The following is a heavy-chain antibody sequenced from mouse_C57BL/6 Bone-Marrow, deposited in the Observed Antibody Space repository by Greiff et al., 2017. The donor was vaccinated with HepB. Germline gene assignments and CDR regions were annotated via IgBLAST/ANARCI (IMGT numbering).Heavy chain of an antibody. Sequence: EVKLVESGGGLVKPGGSLKLSCAASGFTFSDYGMHWVRQAPEKGLEWVAYISSGSSTIYYAATVKGRFTISRDNAKNNLFLQMTSLRSEDTAMYYCARDYGSSYVPFAYWGQGTLVTVSA. V-gene: IGHV5-17*01. CDR2: ISSGSSTI. D-gene: IGHD1-1*01. J-gene: IGHJ3*01. CDR3: ARDYGSSYVPFAY. CDR1: GFTFSDYG.